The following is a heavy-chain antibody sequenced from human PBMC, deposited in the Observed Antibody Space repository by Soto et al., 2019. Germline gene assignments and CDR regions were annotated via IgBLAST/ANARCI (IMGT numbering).Heavy chain of an antibody. CDR2: IYYSGST. CDR1: GGSISSYY. D-gene: IGHD3-3*01. CDR3: AATYYDFWSGYKSGPLRFDP. V-gene: IGHV4-59*01. J-gene: IGHJ5*02. Sequence: SETLSLTCTVSGGSISSYYWSWIRQPPGKGLEWIGYIYYSGSTNYNPSLKSRVTISVDTSKNQFSLKLSSVTAADTAVYYCAATYYDFWSGYKSGPLRFDPWGQGTLVTVSS.